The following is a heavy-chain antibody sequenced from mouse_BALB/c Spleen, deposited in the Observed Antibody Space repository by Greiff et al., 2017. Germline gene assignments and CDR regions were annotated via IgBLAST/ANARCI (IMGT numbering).Heavy chain of an antibody. V-gene: IGHV2-9-2*01. CDR1: GFSLTSYD. Sequence: QGQLQQSGPGLVAPSQSLSITCTVSGFSLTSYDISWIRQPPGKGLEWLGVIWTGGGTNYNSAFMSRLSISKDNSKSQVFLKMNSLQTDDTAIYYCVRRRDYYGSYWYFDVWGAGTTVTVSS. CDR3: VRRRDYYGSYWYFDV. CDR2: IWTGGGT. J-gene: IGHJ1*01. D-gene: IGHD1-1*01.